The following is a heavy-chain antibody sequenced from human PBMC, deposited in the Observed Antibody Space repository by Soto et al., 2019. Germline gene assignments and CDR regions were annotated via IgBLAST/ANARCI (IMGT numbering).Heavy chain of an antibody. CDR2: ISGSGGST. Sequence: GGSLRLSCAASGFTFSSYAMSWVRQTPGKGLEWVSAISGSGGSTYYADSVKGRFTISRDNSKNTLYLQMNSLRAEDTAVYYCAKGEHYYYGMDVWGQGTTVTVSS. CDR3: AKGEHYYYGMDV. V-gene: IGHV3-23*01. D-gene: IGHD1-1*01. J-gene: IGHJ6*02. CDR1: GFTFSSYA.